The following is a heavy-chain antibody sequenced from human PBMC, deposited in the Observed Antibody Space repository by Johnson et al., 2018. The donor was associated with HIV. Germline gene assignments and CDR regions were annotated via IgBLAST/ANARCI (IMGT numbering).Heavy chain of an antibody. CDR3: ARGPTIAGDLKGDGFDI. J-gene: IGHJ3*02. D-gene: IGHD1-26*01. CDR2: INWNGGST. V-gene: IGHV3-20*04. Sequence: VQLVESGGGVVRPGGSLRLSCAASGFTFDDYGMSWVRQAPGKGLEWVSGINWNGGSTGYADSVKGRFTISRDNAKNSLYLQMNSLRAEETALYYCARGPTIAGDLKGDGFDIRGQGTMVTVSS. CDR1: GFTFDDYG.